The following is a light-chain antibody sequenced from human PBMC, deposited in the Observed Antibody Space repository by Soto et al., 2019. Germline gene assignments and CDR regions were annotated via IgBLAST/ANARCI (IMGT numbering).Light chain of an antibody. V-gene: IGLV1-40*01. CDR2: GNS. J-gene: IGLJ3*02. CDR1: GSKIWAGYD. CDR3: PSYDSSLSGWV. Sequence: QSVLTQPPSVSGAPGQRATISCTGSGSKIWAGYDVHWYQQLPGTAPKLLIYGNSNRPSGVPDRFSGSKAGTSTSLAIDGLQAYDEADYYCPSYDSSLSGWVFGRGTKLPVL.